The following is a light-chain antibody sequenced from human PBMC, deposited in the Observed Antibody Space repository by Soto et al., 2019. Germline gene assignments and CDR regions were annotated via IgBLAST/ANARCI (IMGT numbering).Light chain of an antibody. CDR3: ISYTDRQSYL. Sequence: QSVLTQPASVSGSPGQSITISCSGTSSDIGSYDHVAWYQQFPGKSPKLIIYAVSDRPSGVSDRFSGSKSGISASLTISGLQTDAEADYYCISYTDRQSYLFGTGTKVTVL. J-gene: IGLJ1*01. CDR2: AVS. CDR1: SSDIGSYDH. V-gene: IGLV2-14*03.